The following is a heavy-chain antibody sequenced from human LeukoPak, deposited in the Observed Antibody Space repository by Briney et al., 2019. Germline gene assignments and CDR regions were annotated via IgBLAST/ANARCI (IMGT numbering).Heavy chain of an antibody. V-gene: IGHV3-66*01. D-gene: IGHD6-19*01. J-gene: IGHJ4*02. Sequence: GGSLRLSCAASGFTVSNNYMNWVRRAPGKGLEWVSVVYSDGSTYYADSVKGRFTISRDFSKNTLYLQMNSLRVEDTAVYYCARLTVSGQLDYWGQGTLVTVSS. CDR1: GFTVSNNY. CDR3: ARLTVSGQLDY. CDR2: VYSDGST.